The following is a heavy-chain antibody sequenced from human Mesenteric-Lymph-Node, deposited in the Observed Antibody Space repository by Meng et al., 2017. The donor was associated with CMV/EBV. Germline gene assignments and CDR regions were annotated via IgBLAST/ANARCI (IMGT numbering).Heavy chain of an antibody. CDR2: IYYSEAT. V-gene: IGHV4-61*01. Sequence: SETLSLTCTVSGYSISSGYYWGWIRQPPGKGLEWIGYIYYSEATNYNPSLKSRVTISVDTSKNQFSLKLSSMTAADTAMYYCTRGNWKYVDSWGQGTLVTVSS. CDR3: TRGNWKYVDS. D-gene: IGHD1-7*01. CDR1: GYSISSGYY. J-gene: IGHJ4*02.